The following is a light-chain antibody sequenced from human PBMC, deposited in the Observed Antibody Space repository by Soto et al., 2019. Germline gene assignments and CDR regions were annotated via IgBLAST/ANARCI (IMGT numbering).Light chain of an antibody. CDR3: QQYGSAPRT. CDR1: QSVSSSY. CDR2: GAS. Sequence: EIVLTQSPGTLSLSPGERATLSCRASQSVSSSYLAWYQHKPGQAPRLLIYGASSRATGIPDRFSGSGSGTDFTLTISRLEPADFGVYYCQQYGSAPRTFGQGTKLEIK. J-gene: IGKJ2*02. V-gene: IGKV3-20*01.